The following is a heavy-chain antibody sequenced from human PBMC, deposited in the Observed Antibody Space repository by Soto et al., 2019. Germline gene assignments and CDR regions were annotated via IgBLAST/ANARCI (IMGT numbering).Heavy chain of an antibody. J-gene: IGHJ4*02. CDR2: ISYDGSKK. V-gene: IGHV3-30*18. Sequence: QVQLVESGGGVVQPGRSLRLSCAASGFTFSSYGMHWVRQAPGKGLEGVAVISYDGSKKYYADSVKGRSTSSRDNSKNTLYLQMNSLRAEDTAVYYCAKASGSGWELGPYYFDYWGQGTLVTVSS. D-gene: IGHD3-10*01. CDR1: GFTFSSYG. CDR3: AKASGSGWELGPYYFDY.